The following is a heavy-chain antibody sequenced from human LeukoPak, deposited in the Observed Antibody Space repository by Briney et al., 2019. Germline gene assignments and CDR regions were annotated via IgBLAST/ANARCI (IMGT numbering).Heavy chain of an antibody. CDR1: RGTFSSYA. D-gene: IGHD2-21*01. V-gene: IGHV1-69*01. J-gene: IGHJ3*02. CDR3: ARERYCGGDCPHDAFDI. CDR2: IIPIFGTA. Sequence: SVKVSCKASRGTFSSYAISWVRQAPGQGLEWMGGIIPIFGTANYAQRFQGRVTITADESTSTAYMELSSLRSEDTAVYYCARERYCGGDCPHDAFDIWGQGTMVTVSS.